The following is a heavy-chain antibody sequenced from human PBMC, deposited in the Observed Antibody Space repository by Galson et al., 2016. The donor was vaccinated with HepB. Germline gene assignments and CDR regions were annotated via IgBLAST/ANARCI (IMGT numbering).Heavy chain of an antibody. CDR2: INSVGST. CDR3: ARRSASSGGYFEY. D-gene: IGHD6-25*01. V-gene: IGHV3-23*01. CDR1: GFTFSSYA. J-gene: IGHJ4*02. Sequence: SLRLSCAASGFTFSSYAMSWVRQAPGKGLEWVSAINSVGSTDYVDSVKGRFSISRDKSNNTLYLHMNSLTVEDTAVYYCARRSASSGGYFEYWGQGTPVTVSS.